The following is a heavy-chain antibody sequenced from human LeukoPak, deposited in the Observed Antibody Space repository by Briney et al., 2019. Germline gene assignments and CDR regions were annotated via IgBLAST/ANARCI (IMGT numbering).Heavy chain of an antibody. Sequence: GGSLRLSCAASGFTFSSFSMNWVRQAPGKGLEWVSSINNSGGSIYYADSLKGRFTISRDNAKNSLYLQMDSLRAEDTAVYYCATVRGASGSRWYFDYWGQGTLVTV. V-gene: IGHV3-21*01. CDR2: INNSGGSI. J-gene: IGHJ4*02. CDR1: GFTFSSFS. CDR3: ATVRGASGSRWYFDY. D-gene: IGHD6-13*01.